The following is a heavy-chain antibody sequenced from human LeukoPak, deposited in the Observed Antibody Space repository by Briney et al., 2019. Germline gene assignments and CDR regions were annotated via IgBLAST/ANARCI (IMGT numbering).Heavy chain of an antibody. J-gene: IGHJ5*02. D-gene: IGHD2-2*01. Sequence: PGGSLRLSCAASGFTFSSYAMHWVRQAPGKGLEWVAVISYDGSNKYYADSVKGRFTISGDNSKNTLYLQMNSLRAEDTAVYYCATSSNAPGNHWGQGTLVTVSS. CDR3: ATSSNAPGNH. V-gene: IGHV3-30-3*01. CDR2: ISYDGSNK. CDR1: GFTFSSYA.